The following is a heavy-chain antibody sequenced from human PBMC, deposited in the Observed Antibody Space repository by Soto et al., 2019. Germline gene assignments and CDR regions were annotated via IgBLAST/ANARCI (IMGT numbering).Heavy chain of an antibody. CDR3: ARMMRPRNNKGLEHSSLDP. CDR1: GGSITSAVYY. D-gene: IGHD1-1*01. J-gene: IGHJ5*02. CDR2: IYYSGSP. V-gene: IGHV4-30-4*01. Sequence: SETLSLTCTVSGGSITSAVYYWSWIRQPPGKGLEWIGYIYYSGSPYYNPSLKSRVTMSVDTSKNQFSLNLNSVTAADTAVYFCARMMRPRNNKGLEHSSLDPCGQAIMVTVSS.